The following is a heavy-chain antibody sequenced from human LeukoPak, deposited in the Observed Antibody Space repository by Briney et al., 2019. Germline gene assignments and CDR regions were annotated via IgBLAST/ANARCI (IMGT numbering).Heavy chain of an antibody. CDR1: GFTFGNAW. J-gene: IGHJ4*02. CDR2: ISSSCSYI. D-gene: IGHD6-19*01. Sequence: GGSLTLSCAASGFTFGNAWMSWVRQAPGKGLEWVSSISSSCSYIYYADSVKGRFTISRDNAKNSLYLQMNSLRAEDTAVYYCAKDGSGWFYDYWGQGTLVTVSS. V-gene: IGHV3-21*01. CDR3: AKDGSGWFYDY.